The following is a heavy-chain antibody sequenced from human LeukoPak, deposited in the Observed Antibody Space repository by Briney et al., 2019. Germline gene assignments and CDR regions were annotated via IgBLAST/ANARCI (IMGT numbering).Heavy chain of an antibody. CDR3: AKVLGVTMIVVVKSFDY. CDR2: ISSSSSYI. D-gene: IGHD3-22*01. V-gene: IGHV3-21*01. CDR1: GFSFSTYN. J-gene: IGHJ4*02. Sequence: GGSLRLSCAASGFSFSTYNMNCVRQAPGQGLEWVSSISSSSSYIYYADSVKGRFTISRDNAKNSLYLQMNSLRAEDTAVYYCAKVLGVTMIVVVKSFDYWGQGTLVTVSS.